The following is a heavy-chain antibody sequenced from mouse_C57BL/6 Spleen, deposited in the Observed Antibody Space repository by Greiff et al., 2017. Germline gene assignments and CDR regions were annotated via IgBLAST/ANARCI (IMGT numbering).Heavy chain of an antibody. V-gene: IGHV5-4*01. CDR3: AREGRDYGNYPFDY. J-gene: IGHJ2*01. Sequence: EVMLVESGGGLVKPGGYLKLSCAASGFTFSSYAMSWVRQTPEKRLEWVATISDGGSYTYYPDNVKGRFTISRDNAKNNLYLQMSHLKSEDTAMYYCAREGRDYGNYPFDYWGQGTTLTVSS. CDR1: GFTFSSYA. D-gene: IGHD2-1*01. CDR2: ISDGGSYT.